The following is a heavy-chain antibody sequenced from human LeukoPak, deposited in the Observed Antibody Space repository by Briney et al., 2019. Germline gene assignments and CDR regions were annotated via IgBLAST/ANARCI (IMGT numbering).Heavy chain of an antibody. Sequence: GGTLRLSCAASGFTFSNYGMTWVRQAPGRGLEWVSGISNGGTNTYYTDSVKGRFTISRDNSRNTLYLRMNSLRADDTARYYCAKDFVYGSRFPRPLDYWGQGTLVTVSS. CDR3: AKDFVYGSRFPRPLDY. J-gene: IGHJ4*02. V-gene: IGHV3-23*01. D-gene: IGHD3-3*01. CDR1: GFTFSNYG. CDR2: ISNGGTNT.